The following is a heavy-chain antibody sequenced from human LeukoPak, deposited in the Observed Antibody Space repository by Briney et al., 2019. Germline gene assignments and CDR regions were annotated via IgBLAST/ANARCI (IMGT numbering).Heavy chain of an antibody. CDR3: AKGRGGIVVVAAKDY. CDR2: IRYDGSNK. J-gene: IGHJ4*02. CDR1: GFTFSSYS. V-gene: IGHV3-30*02. Sequence: GGSLRLSCAASGFTFSSYSMNWVRQAPGKGLEWVAFIRYDGSNKYYADSVKGRFTISRDNSKNTLYLQMNSLRAEDTAVYYCAKGRGGIVVVAAKDYWGQGTLVTVSS. D-gene: IGHD2-15*01.